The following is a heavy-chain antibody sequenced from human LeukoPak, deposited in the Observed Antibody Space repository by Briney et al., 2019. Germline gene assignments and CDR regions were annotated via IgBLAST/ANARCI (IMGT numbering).Heavy chain of an antibody. V-gene: IGHV4-39*01. CDR1: GGSISSSSYY. J-gene: IGHJ4*02. Sequence: KASETLSLTCTVSGGSISSSSYYWGWTRQPPGKGLEWIGSIYYSGSTYYNPSLKSRVTISVDTSKNQFSLKLSSVTAADAAVYYCARSPATYYYDSSDYWGQGTLVTVSS. CDR2: IYYSGST. D-gene: IGHD3-22*01. CDR3: ARSPATYYYDSSDY.